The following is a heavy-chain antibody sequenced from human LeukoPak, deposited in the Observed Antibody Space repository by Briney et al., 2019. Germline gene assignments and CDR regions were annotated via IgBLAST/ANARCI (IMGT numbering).Heavy chain of an antibody. Sequence: ASVKVSCKASGYTFTSYAMNWVRQSPGQGLEWMGWINTNTGNPTYAQGFTGRFVFSLDTSVSTAYLQISSLKAEDTAVYYCARISAPSVSYSARHFDYWGQGTLVTVSS. D-gene: IGHD6-13*01. V-gene: IGHV7-4-1*02. CDR3: ARISAPSVSYSARHFDY. CDR1: GYTFTSYA. CDR2: INTNTGNP. J-gene: IGHJ4*02.